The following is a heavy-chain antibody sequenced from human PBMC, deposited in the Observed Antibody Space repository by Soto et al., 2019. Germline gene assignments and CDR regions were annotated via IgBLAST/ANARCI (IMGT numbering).Heavy chain of an antibody. Sequence: QAQLVQSGAEVKKPGASVKVSCKASGYIFSSYGISWVRQAPGQGLEWMGWVSAYNGNTNYPQKLQGRVTMTTDTATSTDYKERRSLRSDDAAMYYCGRDHVVRGSYYDSWGQGTLVTVSS. CDR3: GRDHVVRGSYYDS. D-gene: IGHD3-10*01. CDR1: GYIFSSYG. J-gene: IGHJ4*02. CDR2: VSAYNGNT. V-gene: IGHV1-18*01.